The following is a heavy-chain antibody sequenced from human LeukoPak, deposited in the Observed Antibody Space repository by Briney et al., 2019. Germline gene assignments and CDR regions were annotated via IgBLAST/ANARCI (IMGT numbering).Heavy chain of an antibody. V-gene: IGHV1-8*02. CDR3: ARAGDYDFWSAGDWFDP. CDR1: VYTFTNFY. Sequence: ASVKVSCKASVYTFTNFYIHWVRQAPGQGLEWMGWMNPNSGNTGYAQKFQGRVTMTRNTSISTAYMELSSLRSEDTAVYYCARAGDYDFWSAGDWFDPWGQGTLVTVSS. J-gene: IGHJ5*02. D-gene: IGHD3-3*01. CDR2: MNPNSGNT.